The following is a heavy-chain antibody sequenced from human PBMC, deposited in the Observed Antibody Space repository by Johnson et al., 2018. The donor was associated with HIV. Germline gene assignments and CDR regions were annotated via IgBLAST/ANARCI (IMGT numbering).Heavy chain of an antibody. J-gene: IGHJ3*02. CDR2: IYSGDTT. V-gene: IGHV3-66*01. CDR3: ERAYTYGAFDI. Sequence: VQLVESGGGLVQPGGSPRLSCAASGFTVSTNYMSWIRQAPGKGLEWVSVIYSGDTTYYAGSVKGRFTISRDNSKNTLYLQMNSLRVDDTAIYYCERAYTYGAFDIWGQGTMVTVSS. D-gene: IGHD5-18*01. CDR1: GFTVSTNY.